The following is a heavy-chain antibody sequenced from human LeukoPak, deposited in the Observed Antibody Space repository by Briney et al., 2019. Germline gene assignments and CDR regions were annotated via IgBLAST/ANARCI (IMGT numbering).Heavy chain of an antibody. D-gene: IGHD2-2*02. CDR2: ISGSGSTR. CDR3: AREISDCSSITCYTLDYFDY. J-gene: IGHJ4*02. Sequence: GRSLRLSCAASGFTFSDYYMSWIRQAPGKGLEWVSFISGSGSTRYYADSVKGRFTISRDNAKNSLYLQINSLGAEGTAVYYCAREISDCSSITCYTLDYFDYWGQGTLVTVSS. V-gene: IGHV3-11*01. CDR1: GFTFSDYY.